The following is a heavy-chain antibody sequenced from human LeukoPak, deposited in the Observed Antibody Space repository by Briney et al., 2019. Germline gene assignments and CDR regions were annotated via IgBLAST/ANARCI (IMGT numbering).Heavy chain of an antibody. Sequence: ASVKVSCKASGYTFTSYGISWVRQAPGQGLEWMGWISAYNGNTNYAQKLQGRVTMTTDTSTSTAYMELRSLRSDDTAVYYCARVPLDDFWSGYTPRDAFDIWGQGTMVTVSS. J-gene: IGHJ3*02. V-gene: IGHV1-18*01. CDR2: ISAYNGNT. CDR1: GYTFTSYG. CDR3: ARVPLDDFWSGYTPRDAFDI. D-gene: IGHD3-3*01.